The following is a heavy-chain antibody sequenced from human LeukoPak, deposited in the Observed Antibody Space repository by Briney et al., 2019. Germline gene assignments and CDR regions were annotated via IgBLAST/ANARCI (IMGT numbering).Heavy chain of an antibody. CDR2: ISYDGSKK. CDR3: AKEAPAVAGSHWYFDL. CDR1: GFTFSSYG. J-gene: IGHJ2*01. Sequence: PGGSLRLSCAASGFTFSSYGMHWVRQAPGKGLEWVAVISYDGSKKYYADSVKGRFTISRDNSKNTLYLQMNSLRAEDTAVYYCAKEAPAVAGSHWYFDLWGRGTLVTVSS. D-gene: IGHD6-19*01. V-gene: IGHV3-30*18.